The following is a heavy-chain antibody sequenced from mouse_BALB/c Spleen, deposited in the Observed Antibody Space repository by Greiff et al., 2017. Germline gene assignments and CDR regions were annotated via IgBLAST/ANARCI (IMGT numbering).Heavy chain of an antibody. Sequence: QVQLKESGPELVKPGASVKISCKASGYAFSSSWMNWVKQRPGQGLEWIGRIYPGDGDTNYNGKFKGKATLTADKSSSTAYMQLSSLTSVDSAVYFCARKGSSYDYYAMDYWGQGTSVTVSS. CDR1: GYAFSSSW. J-gene: IGHJ4*01. CDR3: ARKGSSYDYYAMDY. D-gene: IGHD1-1*01. V-gene: IGHV1-82*01. CDR2: IYPGDGDT.